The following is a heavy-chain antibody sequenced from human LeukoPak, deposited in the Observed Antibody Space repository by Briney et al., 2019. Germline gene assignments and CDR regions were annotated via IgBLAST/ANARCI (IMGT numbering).Heavy chain of an antibody. CDR3: AKGALPSCRGAACYNLDY. Sequence: ASVKVSCKASGYTFTGYYMHWVRQAPGQGLEWMGWINPNSGGTNYAQKFQGRVTMTRDTSISTAYMELSRLRSDDTAVYYCAKGALPSCRGAACYNLDYWGHGTLVTVSS. CDR2: INPNSGGT. V-gene: IGHV1-2*02. CDR1: GYTFTGYY. D-gene: IGHD2-15*01. J-gene: IGHJ4*01.